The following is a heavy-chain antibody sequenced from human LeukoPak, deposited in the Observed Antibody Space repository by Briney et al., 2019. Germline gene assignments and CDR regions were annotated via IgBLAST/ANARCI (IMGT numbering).Heavy chain of an antibody. CDR3: ARDGPAQMVDFDY. Sequence: DSVKVSCKASGYTFTGSGWYLYWLRQAPGQGLECVGWIHPNNGATLYAQKFQGRVAMTTHTSISTAYMELSRLRPDDTAMYYCARDGPAQMVDFDYWGQGTLVTVSS. CDR2: IHPNNGAT. D-gene: IGHD3-10*01. CDR1: GYTFTGSGWY. V-gene: IGHV1-2*02. J-gene: IGHJ4*02.